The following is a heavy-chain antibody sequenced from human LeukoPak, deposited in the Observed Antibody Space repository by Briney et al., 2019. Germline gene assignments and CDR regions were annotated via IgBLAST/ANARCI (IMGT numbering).Heavy chain of an antibody. CDR3: ARDYGSTIFGATNWFDP. D-gene: IGHD3-3*01. J-gene: IGHJ5*02. CDR2: ISGYNGNT. V-gene: IGHV1-18*01. CDR1: GYTFTSYG. Sequence: ASVKVSCKASGYTFTSYGISWVRQAHGQGLEWMGWISGYNGNTNYAQNLQGRVTMTTNTSTRTAYMELRSLRSDDTAVYYCARDYGSTIFGATNWFDPWGQGTLVSVSS.